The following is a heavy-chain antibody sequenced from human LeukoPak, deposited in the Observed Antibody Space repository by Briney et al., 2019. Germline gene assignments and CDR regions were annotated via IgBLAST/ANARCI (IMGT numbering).Heavy chain of an antibody. Sequence: PGGSLRLSCAASGFTFSNYWMSWVRQAPGKGLEWVANIREDGSEKYYVDSVKGQFTISRDNAKNSLFLQMDSLRAEDTAVYYCARYRSGSYYSRGMDVWGKGTTVTVSS. J-gene: IGHJ6*03. D-gene: IGHD1-26*01. CDR2: IREDGSEK. V-gene: IGHV3-7*01. CDR1: GFTFSNYW. CDR3: ARYRSGSYYSRGMDV.